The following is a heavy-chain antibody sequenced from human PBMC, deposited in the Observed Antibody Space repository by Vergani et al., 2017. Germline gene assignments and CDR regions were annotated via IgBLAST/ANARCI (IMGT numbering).Heavy chain of an antibody. D-gene: IGHD6-19*01. J-gene: IGHJ4*02. Sequence: QVQLVQSGAEVKKPGASVKVSRKASGYTFTGYYMHWVRQAPGQGLEWMGWINPNSGGTNYAQKFQGRVTLTKDTSSTTAYMELRSLKSDDTALYYCARDPSNTSGRHMHFDYWGQGTPVTVSS. CDR1: GYTFTGYY. V-gene: IGHV1-2*02. CDR3: ARDPSNTSGRHMHFDY. CDR2: INPNSGGT.